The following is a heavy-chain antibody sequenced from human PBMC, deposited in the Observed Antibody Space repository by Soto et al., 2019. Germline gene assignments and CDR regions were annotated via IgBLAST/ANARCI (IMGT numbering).Heavy chain of an antibody. CDR1: GFTFSSYA. CDR3: AKDSGPYYGSGSYPDY. V-gene: IGHV3-23*01. Sequence: PGGSLRLSCAASGFTFSSYAMSWVRQAPGKGLEWVSAISGSGGSTYYADSVKGRFTISRDNSKNTLYLQMNSLRAEDTAVYYCAKDSGPYYGSGSYPDYWGQGTRVTVSS. D-gene: IGHD3-10*01. J-gene: IGHJ4*02. CDR2: ISGSGGST.